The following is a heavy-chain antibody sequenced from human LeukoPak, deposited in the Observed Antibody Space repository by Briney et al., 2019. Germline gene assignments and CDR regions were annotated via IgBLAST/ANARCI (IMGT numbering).Heavy chain of an antibody. CDR2: INSDGSST. V-gene: IGHV3-74*01. CDR3: ARRIAVAGSFDY. Sequence: GGSLRLSCAASGFAFSSYWMHWVRQAPGKGLVWVSRINSDGSSTSYADSVKGRFTISRDNAKNTLYLQMNSLRAEDTAVYYCARRIAVAGSFDYWGQGTLVTVSS. J-gene: IGHJ4*02. CDR1: GFAFSSYW. D-gene: IGHD6-19*01.